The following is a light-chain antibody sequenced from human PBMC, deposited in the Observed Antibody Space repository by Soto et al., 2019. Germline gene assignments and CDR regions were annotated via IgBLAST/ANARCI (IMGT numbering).Light chain of an antibody. J-gene: IGKJ2*01. Sequence: DIQMTQSPSTLSASVGDRVTITCRASQSISSWLAWYQQKPGKAPTLLIYKASSLESGVPSRFSGSGSGTETTLTIRSLQPDDFATYHCQQYNSYPYTFGQGTKLEIK. CDR2: KAS. CDR3: QQYNSYPYT. V-gene: IGKV1-5*03. CDR1: QSISSW.